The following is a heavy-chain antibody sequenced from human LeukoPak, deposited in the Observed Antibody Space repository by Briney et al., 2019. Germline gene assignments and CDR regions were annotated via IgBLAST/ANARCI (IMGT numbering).Heavy chain of an antibody. Sequence: GESLRISCKGSGYTFSSYWIGWVRQMPGKGLEWMGIIYPGDSDTRYSPSLQGQVTISVDTSIGTAYLQWSSLKASDTAIYYCARQNDFRLDYWGQGTLVTASS. D-gene: IGHD3-3*01. J-gene: IGHJ4*02. CDR3: ARQNDFRLDY. CDR2: IYPGDSDT. V-gene: IGHV5-51*01. CDR1: GYTFSSYW.